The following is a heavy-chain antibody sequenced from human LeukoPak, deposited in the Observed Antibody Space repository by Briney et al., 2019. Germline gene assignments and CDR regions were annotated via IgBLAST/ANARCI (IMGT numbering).Heavy chain of an antibody. CDR2: IYHTGST. J-gene: IGHJ5*02. V-gene: IGHV4-38-2*01. D-gene: IGHD6-19*01. CDR3: ARSHSGWQGHNNWFDP. Sequence: SETLSLTCEASGYSISSDKYWGWIRLSPGKGLEWIGTIYHTGSTFYNPSLKSRVSISVDTSKNQFSLRFTSVTAADTAVYYCARSHSGWQGHNNWFDPWGQGTLVTVSS. CDR1: GYSISSDKY.